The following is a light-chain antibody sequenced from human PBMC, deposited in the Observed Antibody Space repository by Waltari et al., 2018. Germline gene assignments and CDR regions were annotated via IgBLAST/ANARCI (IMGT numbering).Light chain of an antibody. Sequence: QSALTQPRSVSGSPGQSVTISCTGTSSDVGGYNYVPWFQQHPGKAPKLMIHDVSKRPSGVPNRFSGSKSGKTASLTISGLQADDETDYYCCSYAGRYTWVFGGGTKLTVL. CDR1: SSDVGGYNY. J-gene: IGLJ3*02. CDR3: CSYAGRYTWV. V-gene: IGLV2-11*01. CDR2: DVS.